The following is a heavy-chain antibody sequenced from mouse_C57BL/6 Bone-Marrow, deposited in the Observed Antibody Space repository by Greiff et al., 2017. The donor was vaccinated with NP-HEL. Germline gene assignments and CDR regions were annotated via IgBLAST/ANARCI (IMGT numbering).Heavy chain of an antibody. D-gene: IGHD5-1*01. CDR2: ISDGGSYT. CDR3: AREVPLYFDV. V-gene: IGHV5-4*01. Sequence: VQLKESGGGLVKPGGSLKLSCAASGFTFSSYAMSWVRQTPEKRLEWVATISDGGSYTYYPDNVKGRFTISRDNAKNNLYLQMSHLKSEDTAMYYCAREVPLYFDVWGTGTTVTVSS. CDR1: GFTFSSYA. J-gene: IGHJ1*03.